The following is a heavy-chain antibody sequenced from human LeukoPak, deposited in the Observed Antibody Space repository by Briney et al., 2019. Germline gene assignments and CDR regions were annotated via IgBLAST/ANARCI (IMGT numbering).Heavy chain of an antibody. CDR2: IYTSGST. V-gene: IGHV4-4*07. CDR1: GGSISSCS. D-gene: IGHD1-26*01. CDR3: ARVGSGSYFYFDY. Sequence: PSETLSLTCTVSGGSISSCSWSWIRQPAGKGLEWIGPIYTSGSTNYNPSLKSRVTMSVDTSKNQFSLKLSSVTAADTAVYYCARVGSGSYFYFDYWGQGTLVTVSS. J-gene: IGHJ4*02.